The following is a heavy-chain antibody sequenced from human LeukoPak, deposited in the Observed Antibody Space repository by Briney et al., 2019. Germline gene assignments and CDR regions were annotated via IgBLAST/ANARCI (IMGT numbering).Heavy chain of an antibody. J-gene: IGHJ5*02. CDR2: IWYDASNK. D-gene: IGHD6-13*01. Sequence: GGSLRLSCAASGFTFSSFGMHWVRQAPGKGLEWVAVIWYDASNKYYADSVKGRFTISRDNSKNTLFLQMNSLRDDDTAVYYCVRGVGVSRFNYFDPWGQGTLIIVSS. CDR3: VRGVGVSRFNYFDP. CDR1: GFTFSSFG. V-gene: IGHV3-33*01.